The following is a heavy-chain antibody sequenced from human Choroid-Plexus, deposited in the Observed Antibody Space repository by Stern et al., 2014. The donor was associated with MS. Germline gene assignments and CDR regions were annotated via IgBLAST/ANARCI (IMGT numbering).Heavy chain of an antibody. CDR1: GYIFTGYY. D-gene: IGHD3-3*01. CDR3: ARDQRGITIFGVVTDYYYLGMDV. Sequence: VQLVESGAEVKKPGASVKVSCKTSGYIFTGYYIHWVRQAPGQGLEWMAWINPNTGGTKYAQKFQGRVTMSRDPSISTAYVELSSLTSYDTAVYYCARDQRGITIFGVVTDYYYLGMDVWGQGTTVTVSS. J-gene: IGHJ6*02. CDR2: INPNTGGT. V-gene: IGHV1-2*02.